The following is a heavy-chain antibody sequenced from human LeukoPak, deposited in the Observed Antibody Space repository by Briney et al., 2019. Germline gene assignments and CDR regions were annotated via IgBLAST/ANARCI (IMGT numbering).Heavy chain of an antibody. D-gene: IGHD6-19*01. CDR2: ISSSSSYI. CDR3: ARDTYSSGWSPYYYYGMDV. V-gene: IGHV3-21*01. CDR1: GFTFSSYS. J-gene: IGHJ6*04. Sequence: GGSLRLSCAASGFTFSSYSMNWVRQAPGKGLEWVSSISSSSSYIYYADSVKGRFTISRDNAKNSLYLQMNSLRAEDTAVYYCARDTYSSGWSPYYYYGMDVWGKGITVTVSS.